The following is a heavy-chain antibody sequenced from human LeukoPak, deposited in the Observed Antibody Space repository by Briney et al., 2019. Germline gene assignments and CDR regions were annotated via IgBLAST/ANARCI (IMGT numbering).Heavy chain of an antibody. CDR2: IYYSGST. CDR3: ARSMVGATRFDY. J-gene: IGHJ4*02. D-gene: IGHD1-26*01. Sequence: ETLSVTCTVSGGSISSYYWGWIRQPPGKGLEWIGYIYYSGSTNYNPSLKSRVTISVDTSKNQFSLKLSSVTAADTAVYYCARSMVGATRFDYWGQGTLVTVSS. V-gene: IGHV4-59*01. CDR1: GGSISSYY.